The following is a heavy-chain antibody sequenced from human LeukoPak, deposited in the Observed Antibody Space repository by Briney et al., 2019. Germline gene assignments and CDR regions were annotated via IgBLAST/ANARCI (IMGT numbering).Heavy chain of an antibody. V-gene: IGHV3-21*01. CDR2: ISSSSSYI. D-gene: IGHD3-22*01. CDR1: GFTFSSYS. CDR3: ARDIAGYYDSSGYYPLDY. Sequence: PGGSLRLSCAASGFTFSSYSMNWVRQAPGKGREWVSSISSSSSYIYYADSVKGRFTISRDNAKNSLYLQMNSLRAEDTAVYYCARDIAGYYDSSGYYPLDYWGQGTLVTVSS. J-gene: IGHJ4*02.